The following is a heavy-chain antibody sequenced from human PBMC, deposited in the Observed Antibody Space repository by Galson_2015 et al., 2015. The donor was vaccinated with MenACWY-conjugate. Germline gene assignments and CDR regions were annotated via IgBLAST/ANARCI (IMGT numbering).Heavy chain of an antibody. CDR2: IYPGASDT. V-gene: IGHV5-51*01. Sequence: QSGAEVIKPGESLQISCTGSGYNFDTLWIAWVRQKPGKGMEWMGIIYPGASDTQYGPSFQRQVTMSADKSISTVYLQWSSLKASDTAIYYCVRHTHNTAWSSMGFWGQGTLVTVSS. CDR3: VRHTHNTAWSSMGF. J-gene: IGHJ4*02. CDR1: GYNFDTLW. D-gene: IGHD2/OR15-2a*01.